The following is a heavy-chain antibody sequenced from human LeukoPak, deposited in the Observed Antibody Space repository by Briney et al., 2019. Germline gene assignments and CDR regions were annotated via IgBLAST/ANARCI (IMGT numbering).Heavy chain of an antibody. CDR1: GASFSGYY. J-gene: IGHJ3*02. V-gene: IGHV4-34*01. Sequence: SETLSLTCAVYGASFSGYYWSWLRQPPGKGLEWLGEINHSGSTNYNPSLKSRVTISVDTSKNQFSLKLSSVTAADTAVYYCARSMTTVSTRAPRAFDIWCRGTMVTASS. CDR3: ARSMTTVSTRAPRAFDI. CDR2: INHSGST. D-gene: IGHD4-17*01.